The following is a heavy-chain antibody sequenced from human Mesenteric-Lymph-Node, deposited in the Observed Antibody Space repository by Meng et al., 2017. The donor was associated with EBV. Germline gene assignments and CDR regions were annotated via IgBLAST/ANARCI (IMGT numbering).Heavy chain of an antibody. CDR1: GFTFNIYG. J-gene: IGHJ4*02. CDR2: ITGSGGTT. Sequence: EVLRLGSGGGLVQPGGSLRLSCAASGFTFNIYGINWVRQAPGRGLEWVSGITGSGGTTHYADSVKGRFSTSRDNSGNTLYLQMNSLRVEDTAVYYCSNLPYTYWGQGTLVTVSS. D-gene: IGHD2-2*01. CDR3: SNLPYTY. V-gene: IGHV3-23*01.